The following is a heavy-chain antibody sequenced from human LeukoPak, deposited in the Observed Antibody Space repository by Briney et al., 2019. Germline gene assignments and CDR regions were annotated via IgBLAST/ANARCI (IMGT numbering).Heavy chain of an antibody. D-gene: IGHD2-15*01. V-gene: IGHV4-38-2*01. CDR2: IYHSGST. J-gene: IGHJ4*02. CDR3: ARLRISVVVVAATYIFDY. Sequence: SETLSLTCAVSGYSISSGYYWGWIRQPPGKGLEWIGSIYHSGSTYYNPSLKSRVTISVDTSKNQFSLKLSSVTAADTAVYYCARLRISVVVVAATYIFDYWGQGALVTVSS. CDR1: GYSISSGYY.